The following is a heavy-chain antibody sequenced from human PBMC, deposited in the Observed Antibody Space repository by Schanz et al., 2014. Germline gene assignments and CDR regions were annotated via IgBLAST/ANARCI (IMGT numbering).Heavy chain of an antibody. CDR1: GFTFSSYG. CDR2: ISYDGNNE. V-gene: IGHV3-30*18. Sequence: QVQLVESGGGVVQPGRSRRLSCEASGFTFSSYGMHWVRQAPGKGLEWVAVISYDGNNEDYADSVKGRFTISRDNSNNTVFLQMNSLRAEDTAVYYCAKDFFIGVARGVIISHDAIDIWGQGTKVTVSS. CDR3: AKDFFIGVARGVIISHDAIDI. J-gene: IGHJ3*02. D-gene: IGHD3-10*01.